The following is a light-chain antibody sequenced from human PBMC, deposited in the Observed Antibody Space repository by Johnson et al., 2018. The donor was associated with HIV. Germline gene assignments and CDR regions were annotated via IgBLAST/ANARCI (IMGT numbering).Light chain of an antibody. CDR2: DNN. Sequence: QSVLTQPPSVSAAPGQKVTISCSGSSSNIGNNYVSWYQQFPGTAPKLLIYDNNKRPSGIPDRFSGSKSGTSATLGINGLQTGDEAVYYCGTWDSSLSAYVFGTGTKVTVL. CDR3: GTWDSSLSAYV. V-gene: IGLV1-51*01. J-gene: IGLJ1*01. CDR1: SSNIGNNY.